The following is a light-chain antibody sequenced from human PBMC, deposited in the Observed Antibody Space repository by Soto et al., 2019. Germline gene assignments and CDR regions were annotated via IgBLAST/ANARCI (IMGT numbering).Light chain of an antibody. CDR2: AAS. V-gene: IGKV1-39*01. CDR1: HTITRY. J-gene: IGKJ2*01. CDR3: QQLSHYPYT. Sequence: DIQMTQSPSSLSASVGDRVTITCRASHTITRYLNWYQQKSGQAPKLLINAASTLRSGVPSRFSGSGSGRKFTLTISGLQFGDFATYFCQQLSHYPYTFGQGTKLEI.